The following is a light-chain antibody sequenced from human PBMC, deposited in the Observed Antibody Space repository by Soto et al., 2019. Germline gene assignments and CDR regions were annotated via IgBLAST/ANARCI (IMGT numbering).Light chain of an antibody. CDR3: QQYNNWALVI. CDR2: DAS. Sequence: PSSLSASVGDSVTITCQASQDISNYVNWYQQKPGKAPKLLIYDASNLETGVPSRFSGSGSGTDFTFTISSLQPAAFAVYYCQQYNNWALVIFGGGTKVDIK. J-gene: IGKJ4*01. V-gene: IGKV1-33*01. CDR1: QDISNY.